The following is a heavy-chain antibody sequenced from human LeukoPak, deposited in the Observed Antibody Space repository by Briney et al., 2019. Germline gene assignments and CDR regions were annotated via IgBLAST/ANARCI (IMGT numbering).Heavy chain of an antibody. D-gene: IGHD3-9*01. Sequence: GGSLRLSCAASGLTFSTYDMHWVRQAPGKGLEWVAVIWYGGSGKYYADSVKGRFTISRDDAKNTLYLQMNSLRAEDTAVYLCAKTYDILIDAPYYMDVWGKGTTVTVSS. CDR1: GLTFSTYD. V-gene: IGHV3-33*06. CDR2: IWYGGSGK. CDR3: AKTYDILIDAPYYMDV. J-gene: IGHJ6*03.